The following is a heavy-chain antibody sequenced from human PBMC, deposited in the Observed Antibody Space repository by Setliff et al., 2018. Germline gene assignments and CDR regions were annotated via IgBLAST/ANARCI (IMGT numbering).Heavy chain of an antibody. Sequence: PSETLSLTCTVSSGSISTFYWSWIRQPPGKGLEWIGYIHHTGSTKWNPALESRVTISLDTSKNQFSLKLSSVTAADTAVYYCARDRYYGLDVWGQGTTVTVSS. J-gene: IGHJ6*02. CDR2: IHHTGST. CDR3: ARDRYYGLDV. V-gene: IGHV4-59*01. CDR1: SGSISTFY.